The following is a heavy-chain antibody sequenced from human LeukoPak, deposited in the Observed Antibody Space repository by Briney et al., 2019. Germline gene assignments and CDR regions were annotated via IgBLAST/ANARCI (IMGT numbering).Heavy chain of an antibody. J-gene: IGHJ4*02. CDR2: INHSGST. CDR1: GGSFSGYY. Sequence: PSETLSLTCAVYGGSFSGYYWSWIRQPPGKGLEWIGEINHSGSTNYNPSLKSRVTISVDTSKNQFSLKLSSVTAADTAVHYCARGRGYVKLYYFDYWGQGTLVTVSS. D-gene: IGHD3-16*01. V-gene: IGHV4-34*01. CDR3: ARGRGYVKLYYFDY.